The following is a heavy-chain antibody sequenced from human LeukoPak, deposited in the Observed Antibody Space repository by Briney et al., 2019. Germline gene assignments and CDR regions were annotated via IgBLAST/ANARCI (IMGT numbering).Heavy chain of an antibody. CDR2: INSDGSST. J-gene: IGHJ5*02. CDR3: ARGYSSRWVNWFDP. V-gene: IGHV3-74*01. Sequence: PGGSLRLSCAASGFTFSSYWMHWVRQAPGKGLVWVSRINSDGSSTSYADSVKGRFTISRDNAKNMLYLQMNSLRAEDTAVYYCARGYSSRWVNWFDPWGQGTLVTVSS. CDR1: GFTFSSYW. D-gene: IGHD6-13*01.